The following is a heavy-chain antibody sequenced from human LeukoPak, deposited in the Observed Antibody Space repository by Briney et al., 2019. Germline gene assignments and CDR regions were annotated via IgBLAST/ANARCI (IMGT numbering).Heavy chain of an antibody. CDR3: ARDPYCSGGSCYWLGWFDP. Sequence: SVKVSCKASGGTFSSYAISWVRQAPGQGLEWMGGIIPIFGTANYAQKFQGRVTITTDESTSTAYMELSSLRSEDTVVYYCARDPYCSGGSCYWLGWFDPWGQGTLVTVSS. V-gene: IGHV1-69*05. J-gene: IGHJ5*02. CDR1: GGTFSSYA. CDR2: IIPIFGTA. D-gene: IGHD2-15*01.